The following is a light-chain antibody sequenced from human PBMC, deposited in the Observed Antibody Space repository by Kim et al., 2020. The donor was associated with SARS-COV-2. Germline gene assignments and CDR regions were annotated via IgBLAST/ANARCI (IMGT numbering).Light chain of an antibody. CDR2: QDN. CDR1: KLGDKY. Sequence: VSTGQTASITCSGDKLGDKYACWYQQKPGQSPVLVIYQDNKRPSGIPERFSGSNSGNTATLTISGTQAMDEADYYCQAWDSSAVVFGGGTQLTVL. J-gene: IGLJ2*01. CDR3: QAWDSSAVV. V-gene: IGLV3-1*01.